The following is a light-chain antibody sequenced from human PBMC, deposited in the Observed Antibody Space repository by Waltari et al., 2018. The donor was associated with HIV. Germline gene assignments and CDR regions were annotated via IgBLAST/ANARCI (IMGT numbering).Light chain of an antibody. V-gene: IGLV1-40*01. J-gene: IGLJ3*02. CDR1: ASNIGAGYD. Sequence: QSVLTQPPSVSGAPGQRVTISCTGIASNIGAGYDVHWYPHLPGTAPKLLIYGNNNRPSGVPDRFSGSRSGTSSALAITGLQAEDEAVYYCQSYDSSLSVNWVFGGGTKLTVL. CDR2: GNN. CDR3: QSYDSSLSVNWV.